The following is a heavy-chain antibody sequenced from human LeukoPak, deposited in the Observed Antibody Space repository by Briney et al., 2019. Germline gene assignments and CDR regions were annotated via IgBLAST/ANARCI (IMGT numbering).Heavy chain of an antibody. J-gene: IGHJ4*02. CDR1: GFTFSSYG. CDR2: FYSGGST. V-gene: IGHV3-66*01. CDR3: VTYQLLLYGFDY. D-gene: IGHD2-2*01. Sequence: PGGSLRLSCAASGFTFSSYGMSWVRQAPGKGLGWVSMFYSGGSTFYADSVKGRFTIARGSSKNTLYLQMNTLRAEDTAVYYCVTYQLLLYGFDYWGQGTLVTVSS.